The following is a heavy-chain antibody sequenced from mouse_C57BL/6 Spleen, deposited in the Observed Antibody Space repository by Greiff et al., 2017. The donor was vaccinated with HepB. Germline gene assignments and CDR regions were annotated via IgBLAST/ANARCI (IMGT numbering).Heavy chain of an antibody. D-gene: IGHD2-1*01. V-gene: IGHV1-15*01. CDR2: IDPETGGT. CDR3: TIYYGNLLDY. CDR1: GYTFTDYE. Sequence: QVQLKQSGAELVRPGASVTLSCKASGYTFTDYEMHWVKQTPVHGLEWIGAIDPETGGTAYNQKFKGKAILTADKSSSTAYMELRSLTSEDSAVYYCTIYYGNLLDYWGQGTTLTVSS. J-gene: IGHJ2*01.